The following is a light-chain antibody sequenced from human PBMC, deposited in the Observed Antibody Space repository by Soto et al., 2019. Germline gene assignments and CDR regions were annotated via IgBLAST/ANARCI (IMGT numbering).Light chain of an antibody. Sequence: DIQMTQSPSSVSASVGDRVTITCRASQGISSWLVWYQQKPGKAPKVLIYAASSLQSGVPSRFSGSGSGTDFSLTISSLQPEDVATYYCQQANSSPLTFGGGTKVEIK. CDR3: QQANSSPLT. J-gene: IGKJ4*01. V-gene: IGKV1-12*01. CDR1: QGISSW. CDR2: AAS.